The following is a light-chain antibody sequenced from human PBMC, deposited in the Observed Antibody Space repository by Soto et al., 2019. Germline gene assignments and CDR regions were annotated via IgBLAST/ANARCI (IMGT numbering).Light chain of an antibody. CDR1: QSVSSS. V-gene: IGKV3-15*01. J-gene: IGKJ1*01. CDR3: QHFHNWPPWT. Sequence: EVVMTQSPDTLSVSPGERATLSCRASQSVSSSLAWYQQKPGQAPRLLIYGASTRATGVPARFSGSGSETEFTLTISSLQSEDVAVYYCQHFHNWPPWTFGQGTRVEIK. CDR2: GAS.